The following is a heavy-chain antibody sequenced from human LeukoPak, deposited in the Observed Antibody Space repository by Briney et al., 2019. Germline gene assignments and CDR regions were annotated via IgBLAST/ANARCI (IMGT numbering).Heavy chain of an antibody. CDR3: VRGFYSPHY. CDR1: GGSFSGYY. D-gene: IGHD4-11*01. V-gene: IGHV4-34*01. CDR2: INHSGST. J-gene: IGHJ4*02. Sequence: SETLSLTCAVYGGSFSGYYWNWIRQPPGKGLEWIGEINHSGSTNYNPSLKSRVTISVDTSKNQFSLKLSSVTAADTAVYYCVRGFYSPHYWGQGTLVTVSS.